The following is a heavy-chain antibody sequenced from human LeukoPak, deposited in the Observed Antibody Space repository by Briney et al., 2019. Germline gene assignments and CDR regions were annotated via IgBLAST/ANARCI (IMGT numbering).Heavy chain of an antibody. J-gene: IGHJ6*03. Sequence: GESLNISCKGSGYSFTSYWIGWVRQMPGKGLEWMGIIYPGDSDTRYSPSFQGQVTISADKSISTAYLQWSSLKASDTAMYYCARHPSKTRYYYDSSGYYYPDYYYYYMDVWGKGTTVTVSS. CDR3: ARHPSKTRYYYDSSGYYYPDYYYYYMDV. CDR2: IYPGDSDT. CDR1: GYSFTSYW. V-gene: IGHV5-51*01. D-gene: IGHD3-22*01.